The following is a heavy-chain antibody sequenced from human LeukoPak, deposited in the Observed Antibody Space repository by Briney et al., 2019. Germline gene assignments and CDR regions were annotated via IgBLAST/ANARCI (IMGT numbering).Heavy chain of an antibody. V-gene: IGHV3-66*01. CDR1: EFNFSDDY. D-gene: IGHD3-10*01. CDR2: IYTSGRS. CDR3: ARDRVYGSGIRT. J-gene: IGHJ4*02. Sequence: GGSLRLSCAASEFNFSDDYMTWLRQAPGKGLEWGSVIYTSGRSDYVDSVKGRFNISRDNTKNTAYLQMNSLTVEDTAVDYCARDRVYGSGIRTWGQGTLVTVSS.